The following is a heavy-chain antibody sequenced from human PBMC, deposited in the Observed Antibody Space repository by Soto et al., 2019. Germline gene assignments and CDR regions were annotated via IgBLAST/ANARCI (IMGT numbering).Heavy chain of an antibody. CDR3: ARENTMIRGVINPLDY. D-gene: IGHD3-10*01. CDR1: GDSVSSNNAA. Sequence: QVQLQQSGPGLVKPSQTLSVTCGISGDSVSSNNAAWNWIRQSPSRGLEWLGRTFYRSGWTFDYAWSVKSRLTINPDTSKNQFSLQLKSVTADDTAVYYCARENTMIRGVINPLDYWGQGTLVTVSS. V-gene: IGHV6-1*01. J-gene: IGHJ4*02. CDR2: TFYRSGWTF.